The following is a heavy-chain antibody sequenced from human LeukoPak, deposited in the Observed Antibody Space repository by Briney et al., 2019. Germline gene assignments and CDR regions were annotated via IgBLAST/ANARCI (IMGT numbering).Heavy chain of an antibody. CDR1: GFTFSSYV. Sequence: GGSLRLSCTASGFTFSSYVMSWVRQAPGKGLEWVSTISDSGGSPYYADFVKGRFTISRDNSKNTLYLQMNSLRAEDTAEYYCAKGTTSMLWWSNDHWGQGTLVTVSS. CDR3: AKGTTSMLWWSNDH. V-gene: IGHV3-23*01. J-gene: IGHJ4*02. CDR2: ISDSGGSP. D-gene: IGHD2-21*01.